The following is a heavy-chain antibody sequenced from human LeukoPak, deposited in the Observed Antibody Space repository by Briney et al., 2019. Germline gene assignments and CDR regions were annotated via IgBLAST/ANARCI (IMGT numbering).Heavy chain of an antibody. CDR1: GGSISSGGYY. Sequence: PSQTLSLTCTVSGGSISSGGYYWSWIRQPPGKGLEWIGEINHSGSTNYNPSLKSRVTISVDTSKNQFSLKLSSVTAADTAVYYCARGRTPRWSGYPFDYWGQGTLVTVSS. V-gene: IGHV4-30-2*01. CDR2: INHSGST. J-gene: IGHJ4*02. CDR3: ARGRTPRWSGYPFDY. D-gene: IGHD3-3*01.